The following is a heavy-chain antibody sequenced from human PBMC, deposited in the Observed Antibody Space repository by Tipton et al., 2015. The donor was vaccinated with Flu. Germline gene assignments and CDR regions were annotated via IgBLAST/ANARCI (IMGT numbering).Heavy chain of an antibody. CDR1: GGSFSGYY. J-gene: IGHJ6*03. D-gene: IGHD6-13*01. V-gene: IGHV4-34*01. CDR3: ARQGYSSSWYAVGGYYYYMDV. CDR2: INHSGST. Sequence: TLSLTCAVYGGSFSGYYWSWIRQPPGKGLEWIGEINHSGSTNYNPSLKSRVTISVDTSKNQFSLKLSSVTAADTAVYYCARQGYSSSWYAVGGYYYYMDVWGKGTTVTVSS.